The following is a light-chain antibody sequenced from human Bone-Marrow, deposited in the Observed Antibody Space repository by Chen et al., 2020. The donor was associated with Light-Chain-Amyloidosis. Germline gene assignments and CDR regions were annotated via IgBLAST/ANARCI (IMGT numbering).Light chain of an antibody. J-gene: IGKJ1*01. V-gene: IGKV3-15*01. CDR1: QSVSSN. Sequence: EIVMTQSPATLSVSPGERATLSCRASQSVSSNLAWYQQKPGQAPRLLIYGASTRATGIPARFSGNGSGTEFTLTISSLQSEDFAVYYCQQYNSWPSWTFGQGTKVEIK. CDR3: QQYNSWPSWT. CDR2: GAS.